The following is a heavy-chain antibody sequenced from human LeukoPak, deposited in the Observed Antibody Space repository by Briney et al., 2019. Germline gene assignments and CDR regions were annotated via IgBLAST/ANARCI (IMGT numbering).Heavy chain of an antibody. CDR1: GFTFSSYS. V-gene: IGHV3-21*01. J-gene: IGHJ4*02. Sequence: PGGSLRLSRAASGFTFSSYSMNWVRQAPGKGLEWVSSISSSSSYIYYADSVKGRFTISRDNAKNSLHLQMNSLRAEDTAVYYCARDGSPVAATPSDYWGQGTLVTVSS. CDR2: ISSSSSYI. D-gene: IGHD2-15*01. CDR3: ARDGSPVAATPSDY.